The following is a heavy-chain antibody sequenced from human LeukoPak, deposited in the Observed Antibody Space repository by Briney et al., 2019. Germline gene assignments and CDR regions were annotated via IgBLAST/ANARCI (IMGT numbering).Heavy chain of an antibody. Sequence: GGSLRLSCAVSGFPFSNYWMSWVRKTPEKGREWVANIKQDGSEKYYVASVKGRFTFSRDNTKNSLYLEMNSLRAEDTAVYYCARDSRTGRYHDYWGQGTLVTVSS. CDR3: ARDSRTGRYHDY. D-gene: IGHD6-19*01. J-gene: IGHJ4*02. CDR2: IKQDGSEK. CDR1: GFPFSNYW. V-gene: IGHV3-7*01.